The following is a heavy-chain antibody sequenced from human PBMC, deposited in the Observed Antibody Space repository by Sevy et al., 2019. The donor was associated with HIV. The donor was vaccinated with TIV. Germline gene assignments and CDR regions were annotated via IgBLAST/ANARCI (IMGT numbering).Heavy chain of an antibody. D-gene: IGHD6-19*01. J-gene: IGHJ6*02. V-gene: IGHV3-30-3*01. CDR2: ISYDGSNK. Sequence: GGSLRLSCAASGFTFSSYAMHWVRQAPGKGLEWVAVISYDGSNKYYADSVKDRFTISRDNSKNTLYLQMNSLRAEDTAVYYCARAEAVAGTYYYYYGMDVWGQGTTVTVSS. CDR1: GFTFSSYA. CDR3: ARAEAVAGTYYYYYGMDV.